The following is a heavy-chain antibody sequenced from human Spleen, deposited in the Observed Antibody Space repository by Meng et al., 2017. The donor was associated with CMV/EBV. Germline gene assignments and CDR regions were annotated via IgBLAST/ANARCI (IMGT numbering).Heavy chain of an antibody. J-gene: IGHJ6*02. Sequence: GGSLRLSCAASGFTFSSYSMNWVRQAPGKGLEWVSHIRDSSSTIHYADSVKGRFTISRDDAKNSLYLQMNSLRAEDTAVYYCARGIECSSTSCTWDYYYYYGMDVWGQGTTVTVSS. CDR3: ARGIECSSTSCTWDYYYYYGMDV. V-gene: IGHV3-48*04. CDR2: IRDSSSTI. D-gene: IGHD2-2*01. CDR1: GFTFSSYS.